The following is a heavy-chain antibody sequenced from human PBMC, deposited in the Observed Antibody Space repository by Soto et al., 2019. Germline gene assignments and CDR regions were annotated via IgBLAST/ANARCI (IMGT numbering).Heavy chain of an antibody. V-gene: IGHV3-23*01. CDR3: AKVNRDFWSGYPSYYFDY. J-gene: IGHJ4*02. D-gene: IGHD3-3*01. CDR1: GFTFSSYA. Sequence: GGSLRLSCAASGFTFSSYAMSWVRQAPGKGLEWVSAISGSGGSTYYADSVKGRLTISRDNSKNTLYLQMNSLRAEDTAVYCCAKVNRDFWSGYPSYYFDYWGQGTLVTVSS. CDR2: ISGSGGST.